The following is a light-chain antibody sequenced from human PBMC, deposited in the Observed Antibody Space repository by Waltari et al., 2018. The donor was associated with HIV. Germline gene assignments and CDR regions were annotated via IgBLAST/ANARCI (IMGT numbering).Light chain of an antibody. V-gene: IGKV1-39*01. J-gene: IGKJ1*01. CDR3: QHSRT. CDR1: QTISNH. CDR2: AAP. Sequence: DIQMTQSPSSVSASVGDRVTITCRTSQTISNHLNWYQHKPGKAPKLLIYAAPNLQSGVPSRFSGSGSGTDFTLTITSLQPEDFTTYYCQHSRTFGQGTKVEV.